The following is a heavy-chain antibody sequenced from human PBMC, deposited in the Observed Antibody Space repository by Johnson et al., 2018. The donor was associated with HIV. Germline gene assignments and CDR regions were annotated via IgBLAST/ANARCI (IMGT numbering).Heavy chain of an antibody. J-gene: IGHJ3*02. CDR1: GFTVSINY. CDR2: IYSGGYP. V-gene: IGHV3-53*01. D-gene: IGHD1-14*01. CDR3: AKDLRSGNRREAFDI. Sequence: MQLVESGGGLIQPGGSLRLSCAASGFTVSINYMSWVRQAPGKGLEWVSVIYSGGYPYYADSVKGRFTIPRDNSKNTLYLQMNSLRAEDTAVYYCAKDLRSGNRREAFDIWGQGTMVTVSS.